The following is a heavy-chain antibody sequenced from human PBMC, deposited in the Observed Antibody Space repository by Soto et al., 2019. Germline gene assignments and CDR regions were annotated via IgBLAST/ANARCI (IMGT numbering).Heavy chain of an antibody. CDR1: GFTFSSYS. CDR3: ARDLTTAAVVGAFDI. J-gene: IGHJ3*02. Sequence: GGSLRLSCAASGFTFSSYSMNWVRQAPGKGLEWVSSISSSSSYIYYADSVKGRFTISRDNAKNSLYLQMNSLRAEDTAVYYCARDLTTAAVVGAFDIWGQGTMVTVS. D-gene: IGHD4-17*01. V-gene: IGHV3-21*01. CDR2: ISSSSSYI.